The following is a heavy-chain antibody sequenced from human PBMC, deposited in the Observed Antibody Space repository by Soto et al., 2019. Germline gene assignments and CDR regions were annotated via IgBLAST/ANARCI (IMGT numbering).Heavy chain of an antibody. Sequence: SETLSLTCAVSGGSISSGGYSWSWIRQPPGKGLEWIGYIYDSGSTYYNPSLKSRVTISVDTSQKLFSLKLASVTAADTAVYYCVRSEATALDYWGQGTLVTVSS. V-gene: IGHV4-30-2*01. CDR2: IYDSGST. CDR1: GGSISSGGYS. CDR3: VRSEATALDY. J-gene: IGHJ4*02.